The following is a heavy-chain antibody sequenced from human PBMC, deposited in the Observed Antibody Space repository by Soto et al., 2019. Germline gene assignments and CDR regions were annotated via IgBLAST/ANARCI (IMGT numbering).Heavy chain of an antibody. CDR3: VRDVKIAPSFDY. Sequence: EVQLVESGGGLVQPGGSLRLSCAASGFTFTNYWMHWVRQAPGKGLVWVSRINIYGNSTAYADSVKGRFTISRDNAKNGLCLRMNILRAEHTAVYYCVRDVKIAPSFDYWGQGTRVTLSS. J-gene: IGHJ4*02. CDR1: GFTFTNYW. CDR2: INIYGNST. V-gene: IGHV3-74*01.